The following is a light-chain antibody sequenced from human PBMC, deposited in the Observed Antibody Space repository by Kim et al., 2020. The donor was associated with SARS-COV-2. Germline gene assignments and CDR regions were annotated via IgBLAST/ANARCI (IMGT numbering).Light chain of an antibody. CDR2: ANI. CDR1: SSNLGAGYD. Sequence: QSVLTQPPTVSGVPGQRVTISCTGTSSNLGAGYDVHWYQLLPGAAPRLLIFANIYRPAGVSGRFSGSKSGTSASLAINGLQTEDEAHYYCQSYDRGWVFGGGTQLTVL. CDR3: QSYDRGWV. J-gene: IGLJ3*02. V-gene: IGLV1-40*01.